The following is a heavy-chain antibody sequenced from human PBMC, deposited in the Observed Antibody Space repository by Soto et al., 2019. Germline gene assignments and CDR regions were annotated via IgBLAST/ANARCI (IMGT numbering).Heavy chain of an antibody. V-gene: IGHV3-30*18. CDR2: ISYDGSNK. CDR1: GFTFSSYG. Sequence: GGSLRLSCAASGFTFSSYGMHWVRQAPGKGLEWVAVISYDGSNKYYADSVKGRFTISRDNSKNTLYLQMNSLRAEDTAVYYCAKGSAPRPDKYCSSTSCYLRPGSSGPYYMDVWGKGTTVTVSS. CDR3: AKGSAPRPDKYCSSTSCYLRPGSSGPYYMDV. J-gene: IGHJ6*03. D-gene: IGHD2-2*01.